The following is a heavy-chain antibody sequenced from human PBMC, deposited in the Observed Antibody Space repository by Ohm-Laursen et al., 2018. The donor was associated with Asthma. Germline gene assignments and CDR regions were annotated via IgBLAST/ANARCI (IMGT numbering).Heavy chain of an antibody. CDR1: GFTFSSYG. J-gene: IGHJ5*02. CDR3: AIGEDDIGDSGWFEH. Sequence: RSLRLSCAASGFTFSSYGMHWVRQAPGKGLEWVAVIWYDGSNKYYADSVKGRFTISRDNSKNTLYLQMNSLRAEDTALYYCAIGEDDIGDSGWFEHWGQGTLVTVSS. D-gene: IGHD2-21*02. V-gene: IGHV3-33*01. CDR2: IWYDGSNK.